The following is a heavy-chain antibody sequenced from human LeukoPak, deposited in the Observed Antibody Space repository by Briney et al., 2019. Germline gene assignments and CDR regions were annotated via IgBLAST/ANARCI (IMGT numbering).Heavy chain of an antibody. V-gene: IGHV4-59*08. CDR3: ARGQYCSGGSCYSGFDY. CDR1: GGSISSYY. D-gene: IGHD2-15*01. J-gene: IGHJ4*02. Sequence: SETPSLTCTVSGGSISSYYWSWIRQPPGKGLEWIGYIYYSGSTNYNPSLKSRVTISVDTSKNQFSLKLSSVTAADTAVYYCARGQYCSGGSCYSGFDYWGQGTLVTVSS. CDR2: IYYSGST.